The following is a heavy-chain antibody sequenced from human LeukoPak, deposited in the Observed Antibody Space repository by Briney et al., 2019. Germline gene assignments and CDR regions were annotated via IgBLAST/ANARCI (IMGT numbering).Heavy chain of an antibody. Sequence: SETLSLTCTVSGGSISSSSYYWGWIRQPPGKGLEWIGSIYYSGSTYYNPSLKSRVTISVDTSKNQFSLKLSSVTAADTAVYYCARDVRIQLWDHAFDIWGQGTMVTVSS. V-gene: IGHV4-39*07. D-gene: IGHD5-18*01. CDR3: ARDVRIQLWDHAFDI. CDR2: IYYSGST. J-gene: IGHJ3*02. CDR1: GGSISSSSYY.